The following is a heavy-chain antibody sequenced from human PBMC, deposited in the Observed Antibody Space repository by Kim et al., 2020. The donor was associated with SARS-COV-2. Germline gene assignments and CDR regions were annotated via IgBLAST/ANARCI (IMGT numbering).Heavy chain of an antibody. Sequence: ASVKVSCKASGYTFTSYYMHWVRQAPGQGLEWMGIINPSGGSTSYAQKFQGRVTMTRDTSTSTVYMELSSLRSEDTAVYYCARDGVPAVSIAVAASPGDYWGQGTLVTVSS. CDR1: GYTFTSYY. CDR2: INPSGGST. CDR3: ARDGVPAVSIAVAASPGDY. V-gene: IGHV1-46*01. D-gene: IGHD6-19*01. J-gene: IGHJ4*02.